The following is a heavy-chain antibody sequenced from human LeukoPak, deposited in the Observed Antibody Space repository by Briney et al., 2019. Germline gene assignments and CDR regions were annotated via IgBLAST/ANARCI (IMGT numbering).Heavy chain of an antibody. D-gene: IGHD6-25*01. V-gene: IGHV3-11*01. J-gene: IGHJ4*02. CDR3: ARGEADEYYFGY. CDR1: GFTFSTYA. Sequence: GGSLRLSCAASGFTFSTYAMSWVRQAPGKGLEWVSYISSSGSTIYYADSVKGRFTISRDNAKNSLYLQMNSLRAEDTAVYYCARGEADEYYFGYWGQGTLVTVSS. CDR2: ISSSGSTI.